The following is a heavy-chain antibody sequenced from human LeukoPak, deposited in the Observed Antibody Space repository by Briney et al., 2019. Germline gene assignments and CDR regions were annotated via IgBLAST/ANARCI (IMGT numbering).Heavy chain of an antibody. CDR1: GFTVSSTY. V-gene: IGHV3-66*01. CDR2: IYSGGRT. D-gene: IGHD1-26*01. J-gene: IGHJ4*02. CDR3: ARDGATNFDY. Sequence: GGSLRLSCAASGFTVSSTYMSWVRQAPGKGLEWVSVIYSGGRTDYADSVKGRFTISRDNSKNTLYLQLTSLRAEDTAVYYCARDGATNFDYWGQGTLVTVSS.